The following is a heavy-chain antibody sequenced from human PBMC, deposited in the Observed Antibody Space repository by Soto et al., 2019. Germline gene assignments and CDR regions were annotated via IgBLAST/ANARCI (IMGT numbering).Heavy chain of an antibody. CDR1: GFSLSSSGVG. V-gene: IGHV2-5*01. CDR3: AHRHLGSSCFFVHFAY. CDR2: IYWIDDK. Sequence: SGPTLVNPTQTLTLTCTFSGFSLSSSGVGVGWIRQPPGKALEWLALIYWIDDKRYSPSLRSRLTITKDTSKTQVVLTMTDMDPVDTATYYCAHRHLGSSCFFVHFAYWGQGSLVTVSS. D-gene: IGHD6-13*01. J-gene: IGHJ4*02.